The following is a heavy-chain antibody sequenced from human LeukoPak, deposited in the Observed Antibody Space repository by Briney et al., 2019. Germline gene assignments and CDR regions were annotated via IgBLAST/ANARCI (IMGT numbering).Heavy chain of an antibody. J-gene: IGHJ4*02. CDR1: GGTFSSYA. V-gene: IGHV1-69*05. CDR3: ARDPSSLGCCSGGSCSASH. CDR2: IIPIFGTA. D-gene: IGHD2-15*01. Sequence: SVKVSCKASGGTFSSYAISWVRQAPGQGLEWMGRIIPIFGTANYAQKFQGRVTITTDESTSTAYMELSSLRSEDTAVYYCARDPSSLGCCSGGSCSASHWGQGTLVTVSS.